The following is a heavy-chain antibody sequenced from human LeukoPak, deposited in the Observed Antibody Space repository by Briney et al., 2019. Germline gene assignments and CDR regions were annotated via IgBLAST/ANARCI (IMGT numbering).Heavy chain of an antibody. CDR1: GFTVGSNY. D-gene: IGHD3-22*01. CDR3: AREGSYDSSTMWYFDY. V-gene: IGHV3-53*01. J-gene: IGHJ4*02. CDR2: LYSGGTV. Sequence: PGGSLRLSCAASGFTVGSNYMAWVRQAPGKGLEWVSVLYSGGTVYYADSVKGRFTISRDNSKNTLYLQMNTLRAEDTAVYYCAREGSYDSSTMWYFDYWGQGTLVTVSS.